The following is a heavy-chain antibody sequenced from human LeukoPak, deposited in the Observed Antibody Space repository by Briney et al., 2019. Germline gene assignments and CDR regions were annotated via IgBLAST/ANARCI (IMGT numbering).Heavy chain of an antibody. CDR2: INPNSGGT. Sequence: ASVKVSCKASGYTFTGYYMHWVRQAPGQGLEWMGRINPNSGGTNYAQKFQGRVTMTRDTSISTAYMELSRLRSDETAVYYCAVGGYYYDSSGYYSPNFQHWGLGTLVTVSS. V-gene: IGHV1-2*06. J-gene: IGHJ1*01. CDR3: AVGGYYYDSSGYYSPNFQH. CDR1: GYTFTGYY. D-gene: IGHD3-22*01.